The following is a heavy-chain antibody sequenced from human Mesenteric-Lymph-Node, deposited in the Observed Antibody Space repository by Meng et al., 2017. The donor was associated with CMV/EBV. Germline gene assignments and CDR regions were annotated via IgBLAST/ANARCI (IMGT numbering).Heavy chain of an antibody. V-gene: IGHV3-48*03. Sequence: GGSLRLSCAASGFTFSSYEMNWVRQAPGKGLEWVSYISSSGSTIYYADSVKGRFTISRDNAKNSLYLQMNSLRAEDTAVYYCARDEFFGVASRYYYYYGMDVWGQGTTVTVSS. CDR2: ISSSGSTI. CDR3: ARDEFFGVASRYYYYYGMDV. CDR1: GFTFSSYE. D-gene: IGHD3-3*01. J-gene: IGHJ6*02.